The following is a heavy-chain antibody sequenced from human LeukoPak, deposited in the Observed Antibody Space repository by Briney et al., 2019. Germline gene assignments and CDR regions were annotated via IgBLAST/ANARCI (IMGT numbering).Heavy chain of an antibody. J-gene: IGHJ4*02. D-gene: IGHD4-17*01. CDR2: ISGSGGST. CDR1: GFTLSSYA. Sequence: GGSLRLSCAASGFTLSSYAMRWVRQAPGKGLEWVSAISGSGGSTYYADSVKGRFTISRDNSKNTLCLQMNSLRAEDTAVYYCAKDRLHGDPNHYWGQGTLVTVSS. V-gene: IGHV3-23*01. CDR3: AKDRLHGDPNHY.